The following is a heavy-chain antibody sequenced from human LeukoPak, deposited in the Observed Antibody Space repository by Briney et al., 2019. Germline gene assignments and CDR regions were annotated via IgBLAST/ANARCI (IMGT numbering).Heavy chain of an antibody. CDR1: GGSFSGYY. CDR3: ARGRCSSSHTI. J-gene: IGHJ3*02. V-gene: IGHV4-34*01. D-gene: IGHD6-6*01. CDR2: INHSGST. Sequence: PSETLSLTCAVYGGSFSGYYWSWIRQPPGKGLEWIGEINHSGSTNYNPSLKSRVTISVNTSKNQFSLKLNSVTAADTAVYYCARGRCSSSHTIWGQGTMVTVSS.